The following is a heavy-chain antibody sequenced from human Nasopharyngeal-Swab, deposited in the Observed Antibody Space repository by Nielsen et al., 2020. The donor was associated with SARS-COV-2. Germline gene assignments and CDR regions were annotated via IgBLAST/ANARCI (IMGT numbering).Heavy chain of an antibody. V-gene: IGHV3-73*01. CDR1: GFIFGDCA. D-gene: IGHD3-10*01. Sequence: GESLKISCAGSGFIFGDCAIHWVRQSSAKGPEWVAHIDKKANNYATEYAASVKGRFTISRDDSSNMAYLQMNRLNTEDTAVYYCTRDNGTYNWFDPWGQGALVTVSS. CDR2: IDKKANNYAT. J-gene: IGHJ5*02. CDR3: TRDNGTYNWFDP.